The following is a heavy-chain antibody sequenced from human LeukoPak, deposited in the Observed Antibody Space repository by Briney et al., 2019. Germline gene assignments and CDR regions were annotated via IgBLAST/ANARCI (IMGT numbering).Heavy chain of an antibody. Sequence: ASVKVSCKASGYTFTGYYMHWIRQAPGQGLEWMGWINPNSGGTNYAQKFQGRVTMTRDTSIGTAYMELSRLRSDDTAVYYCARNDYSNYVGYWYLDLWGRGTLVTVSS. CDR2: INPNSGGT. J-gene: IGHJ2*01. V-gene: IGHV1-2*02. D-gene: IGHD4-11*01. CDR1: GYTFTGYY. CDR3: ARNDYSNYVGYWYLDL.